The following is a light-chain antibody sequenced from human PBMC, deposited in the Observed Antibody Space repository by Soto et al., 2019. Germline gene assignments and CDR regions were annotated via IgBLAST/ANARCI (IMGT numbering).Light chain of an antibody. CDR3: QQYDNLPSFT. CDR2: DAS. Sequence: DIQMTQSPSSLSASVGDRVTITCQASQDISNYLNWYQQKPGKAPKLLIYDASNLETGVPSRFSGSGSGTEFTFTISILQPEDIATYYCQQYDNLPSFTFGPGTKVDIK. V-gene: IGKV1-33*01. J-gene: IGKJ3*01. CDR1: QDISNY.